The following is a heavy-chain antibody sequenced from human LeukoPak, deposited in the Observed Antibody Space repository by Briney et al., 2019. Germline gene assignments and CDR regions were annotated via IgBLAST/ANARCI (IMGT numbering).Heavy chain of an antibody. CDR2: MNPNSGNT. Sequence: ASVKVSCKTSGDTFTSYDINWVRQATGQGLEWTGWMNPNSGNTGYAQKFQGRVTMTRNTSISTAYMELSSLRSEDTAVYYCARYSGEDGYWGQGTLVTVSS. J-gene: IGHJ4*02. CDR3: ARYSGEDGY. D-gene: IGHD5-12*01. V-gene: IGHV1-8*01. CDR1: GDTFTSYD.